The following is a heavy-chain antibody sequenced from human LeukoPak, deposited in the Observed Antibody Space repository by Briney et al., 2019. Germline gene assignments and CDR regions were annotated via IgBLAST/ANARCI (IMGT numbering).Heavy chain of an antibody. V-gene: IGHV1-18*01. CDR3: ARGPYYDFRSGYFLRGENPPFDY. J-gene: IGHJ4*02. D-gene: IGHD3-3*01. Sequence: GASVKVSCKASVYTFTSYGISWVRQAPGQGLEWMGWSSAYNGNTNYAQKLQGRVTMTTDTSTSTAYMELRSLRSDDTAVYYCARGPYYDFRSGYFLRGENPPFDYWGQGTLVTVSS. CDR1: VYTFTSYG. CDR2: SSAYNGNT.